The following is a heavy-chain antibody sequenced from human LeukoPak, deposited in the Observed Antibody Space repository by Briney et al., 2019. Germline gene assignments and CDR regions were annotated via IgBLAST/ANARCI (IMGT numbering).Heavy chain of an antibody. CDR2: ISYDGSNK. J-gene: IGHJ6*03. D-gene: IGHD2-2*01. V-gene: IGHV3-30*03. CDR1: GFTFSSYG. Sequence: GGSQRLSCAASGFTFSSYGMRWVRQAPGKGLEWVAVISYDGSNKYYADSVKGRFTISRDNSKNTLYLQMNSLRAEDTAVYYCARDSIVVVPAASDTYYYYMDVWGKGTTVTVSS. CDR3: ARDSIVVVPAASDTYYYYMDV.